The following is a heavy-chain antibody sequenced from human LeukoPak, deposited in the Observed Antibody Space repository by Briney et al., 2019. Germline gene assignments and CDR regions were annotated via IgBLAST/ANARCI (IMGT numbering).Heavy chain of an antibody. CDR1: GVSFSGYY. V-gene: IGHV4-34*01. D-gene: IGHD3-10*01. CDR3: ARGSRSRIRFGELLCFDY. CDR2: INHSGST. Sequence: SETLSLTCAVYGVSFSGYYWSWVRQPPGKGLEWIGEINHSGSTNYNPSLKSRVTISVDTSKNQFSLKLSSVTAANTAVYYCARGSRSRIRFGELLCFDYWGQGTLVTVSS. J-gene: IGHJ4*02.